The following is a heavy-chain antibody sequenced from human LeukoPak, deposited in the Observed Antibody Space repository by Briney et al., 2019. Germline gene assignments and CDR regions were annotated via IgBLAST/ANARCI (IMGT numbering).Heavy chain of an antibody. CDR1: GFTFSSYA. J-gene: IGHJ4*01. V-gene: IGHV3-23*01. Sequence: PGGSLRLSCAASGFTFSSYAMSWVRQAPGKGREWVSAIRGSGGSTYYADSVKGRFTISRDNSKNTLYLQMNSLRAEDTAVYYCAKEGITMIVVVTTGVFDYWATEPWSPSPQ. D-gene: IGHD3-22*01. CDR3: AKEGITMIVVVTTGVFDY. CDR2: IRGSGGST.